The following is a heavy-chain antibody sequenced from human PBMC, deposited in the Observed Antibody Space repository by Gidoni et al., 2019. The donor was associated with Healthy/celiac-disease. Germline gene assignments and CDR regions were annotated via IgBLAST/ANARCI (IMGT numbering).Heavy chain of an antibody. D-gene: IGHD3-22*01. CDR2: MNSKTDGGTT. J-gene: IGHJ4*02. V-gene: IGHV3-15*01. CDR3: TTGSGYYWGFDY. Sequence: EVQLVESGGGVVKPGGSIRLSCAAAGFTFSNAWMIWVRQAPGKGLEVVVRMNSKTDGGTTDYAAPVKGRFTITRDYSKNTLYLQMNRLTTEDTAVYYCTTGSGYYWGFDYWGQGTLVTVSS. CDR1: GFTFSNAW.